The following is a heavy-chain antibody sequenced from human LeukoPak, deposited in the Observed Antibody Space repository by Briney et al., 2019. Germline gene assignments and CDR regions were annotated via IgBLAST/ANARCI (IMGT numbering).Heavy chain of an antibody. Sequence: PSQTLSLTCTVSGGSISSGSYYWSWIRQPAGKGLEWIGSIYYSGSTYYNPSLKSRVTISVDTSKNQFSLKLSSVTAADTAVYYCARHPKITMIVVNDAFDIWGQGTMVTVSS. CDR1: GGSISSGSYY. J-gene: IGHJ3*02. CDR3: ARHPKITMIVVNDAFDI. CDR2: IYYSGST. D-gene: IGHD3-22*01. V-gene: IGHV4-30-2*03.